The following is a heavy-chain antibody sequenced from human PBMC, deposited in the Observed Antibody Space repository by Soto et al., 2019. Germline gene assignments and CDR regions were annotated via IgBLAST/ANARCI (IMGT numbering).Heavy chain of an antibody. CDR1: GGTFSSYA. V-gene: IGHV1-69*01. CDR3: ARDHPRRGNGWYLGWFDP. J-gene: IGHJ5*02. CDR2: IIPIFGTA. D-gene: IGHD6-19*01. Sequence: QVQLVQSGAEVKKPGSSVKVSCKASGGTFSSYAISWVRQAPGQGLEWMGGIIPIFGTANYAQKFQGRVTITADESTSTAYMELSSLRSEDTAVYYCARDHPRRGNGWYLGWFDPWGQGTLVTVSS.